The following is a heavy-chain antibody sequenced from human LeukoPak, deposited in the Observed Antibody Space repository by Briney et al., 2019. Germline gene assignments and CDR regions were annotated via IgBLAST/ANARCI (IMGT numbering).Heavy chain of an antibody. Sequence: PSETLSLTCAVYGGSFSGYYWSWIRQPPGKGLEWIGEINHSGNTNYNPSLKSRVTISVDTSKNQFSLKLSSVTAADTAVYYCARVSPLPLYYYDSSGYSDNWFDPWGQGTLVTVSS. J-gene: IGHJ5*02. V-gene: IGHV4-34*01. CDR1: GGSFSGYY. D-gene: IGHD3-22*01. CDR2: INHSGNT. CDR3: ARVSPLPLYYYDSSGYSDNWFDP.